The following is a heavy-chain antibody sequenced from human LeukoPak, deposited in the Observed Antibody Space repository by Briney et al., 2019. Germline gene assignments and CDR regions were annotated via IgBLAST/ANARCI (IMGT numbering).Heavy chain of an antibody. J-gene: IGHJ6*03. Sequence: SETLSLTCTVSGGSISSYYWSWIRQPPGKELEWIGYIYYSGSTNYNPSLKSRVTMSLDTSKNQFSVKLSSVTAADTAVYYCARTSGEYYYYPYMDVWGKGTTVTVSS. D-gene: IGHD3-10*01. V-gene: IGHV4-59*12. CDR3: ARTSGEYYYYPYMDV. CDR1: GGSISSYY. CDR2: IYYSGST.